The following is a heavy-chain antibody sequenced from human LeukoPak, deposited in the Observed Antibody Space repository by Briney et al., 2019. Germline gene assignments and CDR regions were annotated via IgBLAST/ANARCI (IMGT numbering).Heavy chain of an antibody. V-gene: IGHV3-74*01. D-gene: IGHD3-10*01. CDR1: GFIFSSYW. Sequence: GGSLRLSCAASGFIFSSYWMHWVRHAPGKGLVWVSRINTDGSSTSYADSVKGRFTISRDNAKNSLYLQMNSLRAEDMALYYCAKDTSPMVRGQAAFDIWGQGTMVTVSS. J-gene: IGHJ3*02. CDR2: INTDGSST. CDR3: AKDTSPMVRGQAAFDI.